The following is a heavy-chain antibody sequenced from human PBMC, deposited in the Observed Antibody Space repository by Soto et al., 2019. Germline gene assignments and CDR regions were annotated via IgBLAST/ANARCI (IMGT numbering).Heavy chain of an antibody. CDR2: TYSGGST. J-gene: IGHJ6*02. D-gene: IGHD3-16*02. CDR3: ARGPFVRSAMDV. V-gene: IGHV3-53*01. Sequence: ESGGGLIQPGGSLRLSCAASGFTVSSNSMSWVRQAPGTGLEWVSITYSGGSTYYADSVKGRFTISRDNSKNTLYLQINSLRADDTAVYFCARGPFVRSAMDVWGRGTTVTVSS. CDR1: GFTVSSNS.